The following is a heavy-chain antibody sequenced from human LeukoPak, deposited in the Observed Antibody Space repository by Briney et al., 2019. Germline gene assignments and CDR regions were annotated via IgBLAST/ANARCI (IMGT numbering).Heavy chain of an antibody. D-gene: IGHD3-10*02. J-gene: IGHJ6*04. CDR3: AELGITMIGGV. Sequence: GGSLRLSCAASGFTFSSYEMNWVRQAPGKGLEWVSSSGSTIYYADSVKGRFTISRDNAKNSLYLQMNGLRAEDTAVYYCAELGITMIGGVWGKGTTVTISS. CDR1: GFTFSSYE. V-gene: IGHV3-48*03. CDR2: SSGSTI.